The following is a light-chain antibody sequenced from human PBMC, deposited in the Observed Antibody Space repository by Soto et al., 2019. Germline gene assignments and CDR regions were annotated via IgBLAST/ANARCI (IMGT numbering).Light chain of an antibody. CDR2: VAS. V-gene: IGKV1-39*01. CDR1: QSINSF. J-gene: IGKJ2*01. CDR3: QQSYSTPYT. Sequence: DIQMTQSPSSLSASVGDRVTITCRASQSINSFLNWYQQKPGKASKLLIYVASSLQCGVPSKFSGSGSWTDFTLTISSLQPEDFASYYCQQSYSTPYTFGQGTKLEIK.